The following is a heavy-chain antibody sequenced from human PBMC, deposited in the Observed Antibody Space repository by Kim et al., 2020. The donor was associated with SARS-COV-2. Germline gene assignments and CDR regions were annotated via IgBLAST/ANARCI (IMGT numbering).Heavy chain of an antibody. CDR3: AREGWSSPVNW. V-gene: IGHV3-7*03. J-gene: IGHJ4*02. D-gene: IGHD6-19*01. CDR1: GFTFRTYW. Sequence: GGSLRLSCVASGFTFRTYWMSWVRQAPGKGLEWVANIKEDGSEKYYVDSVKGRFTISRDNTKDSLYLQMNSLRAEDTAIYYCAREGWSSPVNWWGQGTLVTVSS. CDR2: IKEDGSEK.